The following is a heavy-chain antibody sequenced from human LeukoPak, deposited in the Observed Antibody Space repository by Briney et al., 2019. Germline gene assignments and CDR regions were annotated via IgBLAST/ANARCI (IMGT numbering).Heavy chain of an antibody. Sequence: GGSLRLSCAVSGFPFSTFWMSWVRQAPGKGLEWVANINQDGSEKYYVDSVRGRFAISRDNAKNSLYLQMNSLRAEDTAVYYCARGGPAAGRFDYWGQGTLVTVSS. CDR2: INQDGSEK. CDR3: ARGGPAAGRFDY. D-gene: IGHD6-13*01. V-gene: IGHV3-7*01. J-gene: IGHJ4*02. CDR1: GFPFSTFW.